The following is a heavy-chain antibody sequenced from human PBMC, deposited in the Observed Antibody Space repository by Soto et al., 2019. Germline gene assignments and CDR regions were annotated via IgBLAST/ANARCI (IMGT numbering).Heavy chain of an antibody. CDR3: AREEITMVRGGIDY. CDR2: INAGNGNT. V-gene: IGHV1-3*01. Sequence: QVQLVQSGAEVKKPGASVKVSCKASGYTFTSYAMHWVRQAPGQRLEWMGWINAGNGNTKYSQKFQGRVTITRDTSASTAYMELSSLRSEATAVYYCAREEITMVRGGIDYWGQGTLVTVSS. CDR1: GYTFTSYA. J-gene: IGHJ4*02. D-gene: IGHD3-10*01.